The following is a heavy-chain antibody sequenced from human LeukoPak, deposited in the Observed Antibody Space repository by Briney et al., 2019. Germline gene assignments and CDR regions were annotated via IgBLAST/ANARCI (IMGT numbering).Heavy chain of an antibody. V-gene: IGHV3-43*02. CDR2: ISGDGGST. CDR1: GFTFDDYA. D-gene: IGHD3-10*01. CDR3: AKDREPFTMVRGVIGAFDY. Sequence: PGGSLRLPCAASGFTFDDYAMHWVRRAPGKGLEWVSLISGDGGSTYYADSVKGRFTISRDNSKNSLYLQMNSLRTEDTALYYCAKDREPFTMVRGVIGAFDYWGQGTLVTVSS. J-gene: IGHJ4*02.